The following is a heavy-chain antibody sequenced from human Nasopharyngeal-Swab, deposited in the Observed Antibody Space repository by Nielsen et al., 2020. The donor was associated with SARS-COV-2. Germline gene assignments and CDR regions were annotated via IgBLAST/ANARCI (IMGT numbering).Heavy chain of an antibody. CDR3: ARGFDY. J-gene: IGHJ4*02. CDR2: IYYSGST. Sequence: SQTLSLTCAVYGGSFSGYYWSWIRQPPGKGLEWIGYIYYSGSTNYNPSLKSRVTISVDTSKNQFSLKLSSVTAADTAVYYCARGFDYWGQGTLVTVSS. V-gene: IGHV4-59*13. CDR1: GGSFSGYY.